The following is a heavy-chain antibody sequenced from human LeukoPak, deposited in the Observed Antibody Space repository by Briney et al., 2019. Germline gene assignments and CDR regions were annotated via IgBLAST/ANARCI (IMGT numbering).Heavy chain of an antibody. CDR1: GFTFSSYT. CDR3: ASKTSPSSIYYGMDV. D-gene: IGHD2-2*01. CDR2: ISSSGGTI. Sequence: PGGSLRLSCAASGFTFSSYTMSWIRQAPGRGLEWVSYISSSGGTIYYADSVKGRFTISRDNAKNSLYLQMNSLRADDTAVYYCASKTSPSSIYYGMDVWGQGTTVTVSS. J-gene: IGHJ6*02. V-gene: IGHV3-11*01.